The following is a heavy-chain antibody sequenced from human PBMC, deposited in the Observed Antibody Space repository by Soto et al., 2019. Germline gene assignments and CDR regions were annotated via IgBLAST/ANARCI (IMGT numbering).Heavy chain of an antibody. J-gene: IGHJ4*02. CDR2: VSGGSGTT. CDR3: AKWNGYGDH. CDR1: GFSIRTYA. V-gene: IGHV3-23*01. D-gene: IGHD1-1*01. Sequence: EVQLLESGGGLVQPGGSHRLSCAVSGFSIRTYAVTWVRQAPGKGLEWVAGVSGGSGTTHYADSVKGRFTITGDTSKNTVYLQMNSLRVEDTAVYYCAKWNGYGDHWGQGTLVTVSS.